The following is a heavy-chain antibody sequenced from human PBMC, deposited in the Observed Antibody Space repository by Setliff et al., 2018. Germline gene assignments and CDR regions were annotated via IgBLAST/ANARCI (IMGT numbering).Heavy chain of an antibody. CDR2: IYTSGST. CDR3: ARDFGSSWYGSYYYYYYMDV. J-gene: IGHJ6*03. D-gene: IGHD6-13*01. V-gene: IGHV4-4*07. CDR1: GGSISSYY. Sequence: SETLSLTCTVSGGSISSYYWSWIRQPAGKGLEWIGRIYTSGSTNYNPSLKSRVTISVDTSKNQFSLKLSSVTAADTAVYYCARDFGSSWYGSYYYYYYMDVWGKGTTVTVSS.